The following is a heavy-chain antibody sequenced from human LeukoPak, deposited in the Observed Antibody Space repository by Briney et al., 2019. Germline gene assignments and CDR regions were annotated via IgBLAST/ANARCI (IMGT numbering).Heavy chain of an antibody. D-gene: IGHD4-11*01. J-gene: IGHJ3*02. Sequence: SVKVSCNASGGTFSSYAISWVRQAPGQGLEWMGGIIPIFGTANYAQKFQGRVTITTDESTSTAYMELSSLRSEDTAVYYCARDSDGLQGAFDIWGQGTMVTVSS. CDR2: IIPIFGTA. CDR1: GGTFSSYA. V-gene: IGHV1-69*05. CDR3: ARDSDGLQGAFDI.